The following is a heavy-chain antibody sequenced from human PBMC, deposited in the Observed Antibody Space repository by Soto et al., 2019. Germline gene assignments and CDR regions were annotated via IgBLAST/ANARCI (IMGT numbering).Heavy chain of an antibody. CDR1: GHTFTGHH. CDR2: IDLDSSHT. CDR3: GLEPTGTGGFDY. D-gene: IGHD7-27*01. Sequence: QVQLVQSGPEVKMPGASVKVSCKASGHTFTGHHMHWVRQAPGQGLEWMAYIDLDSSHTKYAPRFQGRVTTTRDTSITTAYMELSGLRSDDTALYYCGLEPTGTGGFDYWGQGTVLTVSS. J-gene: IGHJ4*02. V-gene: IGHV1-2*02.